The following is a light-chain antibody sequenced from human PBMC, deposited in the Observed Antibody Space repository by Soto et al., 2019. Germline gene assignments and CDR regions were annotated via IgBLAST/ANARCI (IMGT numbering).Light chain of an antibody. CDR2: GAS. Sequence: EVVMTQSPATLSVSPGERATLSCRASQSVSSLLAWYQQKPGQAPRLLIYGASTRATGIPDRFSASGSGTEFALTISRLHSGDFAVYYCQQYNNWPLTFGGGNKVEIK. CDR1: QSVSSL. J-gene: IGKJ4*01. V-gene: IGKV3-15*01. CDR3: QQYNNWPLT.